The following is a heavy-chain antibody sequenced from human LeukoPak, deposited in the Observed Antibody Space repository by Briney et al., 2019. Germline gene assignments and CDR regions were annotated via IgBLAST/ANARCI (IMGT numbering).Heavy chain of an antibody. Sequence: SETLSLTCTVSGGSISSSSYYWGWIRQPPGKGLGWIGSIYYSGSTYYNPSLKSRVTISVDTSKNQFSLKLSSVTAADTAVYYCARYYYDSSGYRLGGDYFDYWGQGTLVTVSS. CDR2: IYYSGST. V-gene: IGHV4-39*01. CDR1: GGSISSSSYY. J-gene: IGHJ4*02. D-gene: IGHD3-22*01. CDR3: ARYYYDSSGYRLGGDYFDY.